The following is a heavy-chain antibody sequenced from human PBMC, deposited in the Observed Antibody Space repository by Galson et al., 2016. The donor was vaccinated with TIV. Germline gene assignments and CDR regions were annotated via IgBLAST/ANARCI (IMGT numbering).Heavy chain of an antibody. J-gene: IGHJ4*02. CDR3: ARVTMIRGTLDY. D-gene: IGHD3-10*01. Sequence: SLRLSCAASGFTFSTCAMYWVRQSQSKGLEWVAFISYDGTNRYYADSVKGRFTVSRDSSKNTLYLQLNILRPEDTAVYYCARVTMIRGTLDYWGQGTLVTVSS. CDR2: ISYDGTNR. CDR1: GFTFSTCA. V-gene: IGHV3-30*04.